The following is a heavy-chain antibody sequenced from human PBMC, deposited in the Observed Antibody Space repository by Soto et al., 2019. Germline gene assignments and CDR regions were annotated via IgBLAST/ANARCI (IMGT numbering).Heavy chain of an antibody. CDR3: ARDLSFFYYYYGMDV. Sequence: PGGSLRLSCAASGFTSSSYAMHWVRQAPGKGLEWVALISYDGSNKKYADSVEGRFTISRDNSKNTLYLQMNSLRPEDTAVYYCARDLSFFYYYYGMDVWGQGTTVTVSS. V-gene: IGHV3-30-3*01. CDR1: GFTSSSYA. D-gene: IGHD3-3*02. J-gene: IGHJ6*02. CDR2: ISYDGSNK.